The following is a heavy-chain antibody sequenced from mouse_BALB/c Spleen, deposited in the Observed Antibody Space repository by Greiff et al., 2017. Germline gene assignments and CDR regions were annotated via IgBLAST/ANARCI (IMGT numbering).Heavy chain of an antibody. Sequence: QVQLQQPGAELVMPGASVKMSCKASGYTFTDYWMHWVKQRPGQGLEWIGAIDTSDSYTSYNRKFKGKATLTVDESSSTAYMQLSSLTSEDSAVYYCARGRITTVVADYWGQGTTLTVSS. CDR1: GYTFTDYW. J-gene: IGHJ2*01. V-gene: IGHV1-69*01. CDR2: IDTSDSYT. CDR3: ARGRITTVVADY. D-gene: IGHD1-1*01.